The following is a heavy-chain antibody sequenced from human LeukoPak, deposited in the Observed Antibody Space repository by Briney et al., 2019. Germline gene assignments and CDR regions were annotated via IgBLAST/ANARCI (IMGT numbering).Heavy chain of an antibody. CDR2: ISGSGGTT. V-gene: IGHV3-23*01. D-gene: IGHD6-13*01. CDR1: GFTFSSYA. J-gene: IGHJ4*02. CDR3: AKEEAFSSSSTDY. Sequence: GGSLRLSCAASGFTFSSYAMSWVRQAPGKGLEWVSTISGSGGTTYYADSVRGRFTISRDNSKNTLYLQMNTLRAEDTAVYYCAKEEAFSSSSTDYWGQGTLVTVSS.